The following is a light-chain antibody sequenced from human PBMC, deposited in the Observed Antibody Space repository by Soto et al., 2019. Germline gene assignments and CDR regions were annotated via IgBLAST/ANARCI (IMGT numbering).Light chain of an antibody. V-gene: IGLV2-8*01. CDR3: SSYAGSNNSLYV. CDR1: SSDVGGYNY. Sequence: SVLTQPPSAYGSPGQSVTISCTGTSSDVGGYNYVSWYQQHPGKAPKLMIYEVSKRPSGVPDRFSGSKSGNTASLTVSGLQAEDEADYYCSSYAGSNNSLYVFGTGTKVTVL. J-gene: IGLJ1*01. CDR2: EVS.